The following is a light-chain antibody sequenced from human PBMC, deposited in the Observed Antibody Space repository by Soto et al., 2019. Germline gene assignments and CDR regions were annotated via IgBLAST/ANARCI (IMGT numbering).Light chain of an antibody. V-gene: IGKV3-20*01. J-gene: IGKJ3*01. Sequence: EIVLTQSPGTLSLSPGATATLSCRASQSVSDNYLAWFQQKPGQSPRLLIHGASSRATGIPDRFTGSGSGTDVTLATSRLEPEDFAVYYCLHYGKSPIYTFGRGTKVDFK. CDR3: LHYGKSPIYT. CDR2: GAS. CDR1: QSVSDNY.